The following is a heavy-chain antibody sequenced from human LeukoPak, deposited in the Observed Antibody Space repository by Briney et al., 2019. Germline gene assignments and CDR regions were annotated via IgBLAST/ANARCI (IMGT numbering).Heavy chain of an antibody. D-gene: IGHD1-26*01. CDR2: ISYDGSNK. J-gene: IGHJ6*02. CDR3: AREEWELLDYYGMDV. Sequence: PGRSLRLSCAASGFTFSSYAMHWVRQAPGKGLEWVAVISYDGSNKYYADSVKGRFTISRDNSKNTLYLQMNSLRAEDTAVYYCAREEWELLDYYGMDVWGQGTTVTVSS. CDR1: GFTFSSYA. V-gene: IGHV3-30-3*01.